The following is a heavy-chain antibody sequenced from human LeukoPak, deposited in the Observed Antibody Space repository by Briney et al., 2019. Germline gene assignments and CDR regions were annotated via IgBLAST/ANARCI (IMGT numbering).Heavy chain of an antibody. CDR1: GGSISSYY. CDR2: IYYSGST. Sequence: SETLSLTCPVSGGSISSYYWSWIRQPPGKGLEWIGYIYYSGSTNYNPSLKSRVTISVDTSKNQFSLKLSSVTAADTAVYYCARGRYCSGGSCYPFDYWGQGTLVTVSS. D-gene: IGHD2-15*01. V-gene: IGHV4-59*01. CDR3: ARGRYCSGGSCYPFDY. J-gene: IGHJ4*02.